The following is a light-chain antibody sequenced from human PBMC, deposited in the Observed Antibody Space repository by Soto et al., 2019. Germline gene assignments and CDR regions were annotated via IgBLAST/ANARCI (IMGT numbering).Light chain of an antibody. Sequence: DIQMSQSPSSLSASLGDSVTITCRASETIIDYLNWYQQQPGEAPKLLIFSASSLHSGVPSRFRGSGSGTHFTLTISRLQPEDFATYFCQQSFSAPRTFGQGTKLQAK. J-gene: IGKJ2*01. CDR2: SAS. CDR3: QQSFSAPRT. CDR1: ETIIDY. V-gene: IGKV1-39*01.